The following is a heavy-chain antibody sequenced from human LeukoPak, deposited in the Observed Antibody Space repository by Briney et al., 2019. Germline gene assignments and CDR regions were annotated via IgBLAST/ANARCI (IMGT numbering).Heavy chain of an antibody. CDR2: ISPDDTT. D-gene: IGHD3-16*01. J-gene: IGHJ4*02. CDR3: ARDLGVGATN. CDR1: GFSVSGNY. Sequence: PGGSLRLSCAASGFSVSGNYMTWVRQAPGKGLDWVSAISPDDTTYYADSVKGRFTISRDFSSNTLYLQMNTLRAEDTAVYYCARDLGVGATNWGEGTLVSPSS. V-gene: IGHV3-53*01.